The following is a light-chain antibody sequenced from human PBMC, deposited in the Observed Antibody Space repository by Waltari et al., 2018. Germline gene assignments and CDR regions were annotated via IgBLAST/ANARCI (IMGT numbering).Light chain of an antibody. V-gene: IGKV3-15*01. CDR2: DAS. J-gene: IGKJ1*01. Sequence: EIVMTQSPVTLSVSPGESATLSCWASQSVSNQVAWYQQKFGQAPRLLIYDASTRATGVPDRFSGSGSGTEFTLTISSLQSEDLALYYCQQYERWPPWAFGQGTKVEIK. CDR3: QQYERWPPWA. CDR1: QSVSNQ.